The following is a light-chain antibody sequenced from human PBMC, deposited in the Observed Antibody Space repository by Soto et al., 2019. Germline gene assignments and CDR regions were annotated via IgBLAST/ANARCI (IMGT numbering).Light chain of an antibody. Sequence: QSVLTQPASVSGSPGQSITISCTGTSSDVGGYNYVSWYQQHPGKAPKLMIYDVSNRPSGVSNRFSGSKSGNTASLPITGLQAEDEADYYRSSYTSSSTRHVVFGGGTKVTVL. CDR3: SSYTSSSTRHVV. J-gene: IGLJ2*01. V-gene: IGLV2-14*01. CDR2: DVS. CDR1: SSDVGGYNY.